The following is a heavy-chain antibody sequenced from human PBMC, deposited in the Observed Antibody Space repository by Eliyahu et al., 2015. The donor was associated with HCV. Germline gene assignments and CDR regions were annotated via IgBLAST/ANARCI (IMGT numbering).Heavy chain of an antibody. Sequence: QVQLVQSGPEVKKPGASVKVSCQASGXTFTGXYMHWVRQAPGQGLEWMGWINPNTGGTNYAQKFQGRVTMTSDTSISTAYMELSRLRSDDTAVYYCARWDCSSGSCYPYYFDDWGQGTLVTVSS. CDR1: GXTFTGXY. CDR3: ARWDCSSGSCYPYYFDD. CDR2: INPNTGGT. J-gene: IGHJ4*02. D-gene: IGHD2-15*01. V-gene: IGHV1-2*02.